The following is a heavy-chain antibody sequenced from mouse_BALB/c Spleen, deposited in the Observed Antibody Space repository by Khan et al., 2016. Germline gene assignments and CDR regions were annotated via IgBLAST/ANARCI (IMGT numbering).Heavy chain of an antibody. D-gene: IGHD1-1*01. CDR3: TSDTSVVGAIDY. CDR2: ISYSGNT. Sequence: EVQLQESGPGLVKPSQSLSLTCTVTGYSITSDYAWNWIRQFPGNKLEWMGYISYSGNTSYNPSLKSRISITRDTSKNQFFLQLNSLTTEDTATSYCTSDTSVVGAIDYRGQGTTVTVSS. V-gene: IGHV3-2*02. J-gene: IGHJ4*01. CDR1: GYSITSDYA.